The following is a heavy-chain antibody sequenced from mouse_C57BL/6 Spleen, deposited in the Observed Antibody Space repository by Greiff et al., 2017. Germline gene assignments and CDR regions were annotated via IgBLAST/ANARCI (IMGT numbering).Heavy chain of an antibody. V-gene: IGHV1-50*01. CDR1: GYTFTSYW. Sequence: QVQLQQPGAELVKPGASVKLSCKASGYTFTSYWMQWVKQRPGQGLEWIGEIDPSDSYTTYNQKFKGKATLTVDTSSSTAYMQLSSLTSEDSAVYYCARHTPFDYWGQGTTLTVSS. CDR3: ARHTPFDY. CDR2: IDPSDSYT. J-gene: IGHJ2*01.